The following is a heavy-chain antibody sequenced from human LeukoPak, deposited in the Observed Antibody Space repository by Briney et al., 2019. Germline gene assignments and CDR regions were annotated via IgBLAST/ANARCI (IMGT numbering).Heavy chain of an antibody. CDR1: GFTFSSYS. D-gene: IGHD3-22*01. J-gene: IGHJ4*02. V-gene: IGHV3-48*04. Sequence: QAGGSLRLSCAASGFTFSSYSMNWVRQAPGKGLEWVSYISSSGSTIYYADSVKGRFTISRDNAKNSLYLQMNSLRAEDTAVYYCARGDYYDSSGFIDYWGQGTLVTVSS. CDR2: ISSSGSTI. CDR3: ARGDYYDSSGFIDY.